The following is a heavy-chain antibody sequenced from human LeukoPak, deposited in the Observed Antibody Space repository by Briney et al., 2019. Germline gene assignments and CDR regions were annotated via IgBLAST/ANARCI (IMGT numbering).Heavy chain of an antibody. CDR2: INPSGGST. CDR1: GYTFTSYY. Sequence: ASVKVSCTSSGYTFTSYYMHWVRQAPGQGLEWMGIINPSGGSTSYAQKFQGRVTMTRDTSTSTVYMELSSLRSEDTAVYYCARDQGGRYYFDYWGQGTLVTVSS. J-gene: IGHJ4*02. V-gene: IGHV1-46*01. CDR3: ARDQGGRYYFDY. D-gene: IGHD3-16*01.